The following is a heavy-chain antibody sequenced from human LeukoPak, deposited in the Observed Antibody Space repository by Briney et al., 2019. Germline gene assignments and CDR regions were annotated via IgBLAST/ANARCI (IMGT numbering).Heavy chain of an antibody. J-gene: IGHJ4*02. CDR2: IYYSGST. CDR1: GGSISSHY. D-gene: IGHD2-2*01. Sequence: SETLSLTCTVSGGSISSHYWSWIRQPPGKGLEWIGYIYYSGSTNYNPSLKSRVTISVDTSKNQFSLKLSSVTAADTAVYYCARVVVPAAKWWEYYFDYWGQGTLVTVSS. V-gene: IGHV4-59*11. CDR3: ARVVVPAAKWWEYYFDY.